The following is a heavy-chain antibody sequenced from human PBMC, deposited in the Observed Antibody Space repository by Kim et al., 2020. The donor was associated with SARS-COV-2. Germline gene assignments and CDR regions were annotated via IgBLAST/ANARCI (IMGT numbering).Heavy chain of an antibody. Sequence: GGSLRLSCAASGFTFSSYSMNWVRQAPGKGLEWVSYISSSSSTIYYADSVKGRFTISRDNAKNSLYLQMNSLRDEDTAVYYCARVGGPYYDILTGYYYLGYFDYWGQGTLVTVSS. CDR1: GFTFSSYS. D-gene: IGHD3-9*01. CDR3: ARVGGPYYDILTGYYYLGYFDY. CDR2: ISSSSSTI. J-gene: IGHJ4*02. V-gene: IGHV3-48*02.